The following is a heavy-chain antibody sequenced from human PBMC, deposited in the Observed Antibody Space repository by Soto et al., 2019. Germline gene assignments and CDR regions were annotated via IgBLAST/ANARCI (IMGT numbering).Heavy chain of an antibody. Sequence: GASVKVSCKASGYTFTSYGISWGRPAPGKGLEWLGWISAYKGNTNYAQKLQGRVTMTTDTSTSTAYMELRSLRSDDTAVYYCVREIWSRSMALGRKYNWFDPWGQGTLVTVSS. V-gene: IGHV1-18*01. CDR3: VREIWSRSMALGRKYNWFDP. CDR2: ISAYKGNT. CDR1: GYTFTSYG. J-gene: IGHJ5*02. D-gene: IGHD3-3*01.